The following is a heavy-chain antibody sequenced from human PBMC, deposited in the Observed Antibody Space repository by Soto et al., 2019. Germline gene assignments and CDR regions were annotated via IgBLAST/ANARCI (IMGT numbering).Heavy chain of an antibody. CDR3: ARLGLMVAAPNYYMDV. D-gene: IGHD2-15*01. V-gene: IGHV4-59*01. Sequence: PSETLSLTCTVSGGSISSYYWSWIRQPPGKGLEWIGYIYYSGSTNYNPSLKSRVTISVDTSKNQFSLKLSSVTAADTAVYYCARLGLMVAAPNYYMDVWGKGTKVTVSS. CDR2: IYYSGST. CDR1: GGSISSYY. J-gene: IGHJ6*03.